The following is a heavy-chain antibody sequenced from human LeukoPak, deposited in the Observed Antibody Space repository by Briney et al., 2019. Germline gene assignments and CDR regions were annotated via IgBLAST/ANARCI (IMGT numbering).Heavy chain of an antibody. Sequence: GGSLRLSCAASGFTFSSYEMNWVRQAPGKGLEWVSYISSSGSTIYYADSVKGRFTISRDNAKNSLYLQMNSLRAKDTAVYYCAVVRPTYYYYGMDVWGQGTTVTVSS. J-gene: IGHJ6*02. CDR1: GFTFSSYE. CDR3: AVVRPTYYYYGMDV. CDR2: ISSSGSTI. D-gene: IGHD3-10*01. V-gene: IGHV3-48*03.